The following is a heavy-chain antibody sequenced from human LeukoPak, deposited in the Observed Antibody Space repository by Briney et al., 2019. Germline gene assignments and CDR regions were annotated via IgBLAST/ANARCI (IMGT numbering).Heavy chain of an antibody. CDR1: GFTFSSYA. D-gene: IGHD3-22*01. J-gene: IGHJ4*02. Sequence: GGSLRLSCAASGFTFSSYAMSWVRQAPGKGLEWVSAISGSGGSTYYADSVKGRFTISRDNSKNTLYLQMNSLRAEDTAVYYCAKDLNYYDSSGYLISFDYWGQGTLVTVSS. CDR3: AKDLNYYDSSGYLISFDY. V-gene: IGHV3-23*01. CDR2: ISGSGGST.